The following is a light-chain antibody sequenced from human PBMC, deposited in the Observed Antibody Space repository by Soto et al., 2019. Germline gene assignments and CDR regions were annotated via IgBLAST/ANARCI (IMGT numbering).Light chain of an antibody. CDR3: QQLNSYPIT. CDR2: AAS. Sequence: IQLTQSPSSLSASVGDRVTITCRASQGISSYLAWYQQKPGKAPKLLIYAASTLKVGVPSRFSGSGSGTDFTLTISSLQPEDFATYCCQQLNSYPITFGQGTRVEIK. CDR1: QGISSY. V-gene: IGKV1-9*01. J-gene: IGKJ5*01.